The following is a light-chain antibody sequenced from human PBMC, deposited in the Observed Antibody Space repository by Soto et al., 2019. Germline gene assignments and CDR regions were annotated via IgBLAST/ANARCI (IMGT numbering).Light chain of an antibody. Sequence: SYELTQPPSVSVAPGKTARITCGGNNIGSKSVHWHQQKPGQAPGLVIYYDTNRPSGIPERFSGSNSGNTATLTISRVEAGDEADYYCQVWDSSSDHAIFGGGTKLTVL. V-gene: IGLV3-21*04. CDR1: NIGSKS. J-gene: IGLJ2*01. CDR2: YDT. CDR3: QVWDSSSDHAI.